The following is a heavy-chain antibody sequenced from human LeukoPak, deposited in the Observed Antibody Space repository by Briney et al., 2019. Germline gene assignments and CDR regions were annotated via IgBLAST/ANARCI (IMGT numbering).Heavy chain of an antibody. CDR1: GGSFSGYY. Sequence: SETLSLTCAVYGGSFSGYYWSWIRQPPGKGLEWIGEINHSGSTNYNPSLKSRVTISVDTSKNQFSLKLSSATAADTAVYYCARRKGPYYYYYGMDVWGKGTTVTVSS. CDR3: ARRKGPYYYYYGMDV. J-gene: IGHJ6*04. V-gene: IGHV4-34*01. CDR2: INHSGST.